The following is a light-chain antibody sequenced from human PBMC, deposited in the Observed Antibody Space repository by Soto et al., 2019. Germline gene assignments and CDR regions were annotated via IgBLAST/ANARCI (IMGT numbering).Light chain of an antibody. V-gene: IGKV3-20*01. CDR2: GAS. J-gene: IGKJ4*02. CDR1: QSVTSY. CDR3: QQYGSSPRT. Sequence: EIVLTQSPGTLSLSPGERATLSCRASQSVTSYLAWYQQTPGQPPRVLIYGASIRATGIPDRFSGSGSGTDFTLTISRLEPEDFAVYYCQQYGSSPRTFGEGTKVEV.